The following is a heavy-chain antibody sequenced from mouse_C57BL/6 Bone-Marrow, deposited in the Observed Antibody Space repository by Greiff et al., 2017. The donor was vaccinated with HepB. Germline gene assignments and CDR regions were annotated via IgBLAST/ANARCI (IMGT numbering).Heavy chain of an antibody. CDR2: ISSGGSYT. CDR3: ARQALITTVVAPYAMDY. CDR1: GFTFSSYG. Sequence: DVKLVESGGDLVKPGGSLKLSCAASGFTFSSYGMSWVRQTPDKRLEWVATISSGGSYTYYPDSVKGRFTISRDNAKNTLYLEMSSLKSEDTAMYYCARQALITTVVAPYAMDYWGQATSVTVSS. J-gene: IGHJ4*01. V-gene: IGHV5-6*02. D-gene: IGHD1-1*01.